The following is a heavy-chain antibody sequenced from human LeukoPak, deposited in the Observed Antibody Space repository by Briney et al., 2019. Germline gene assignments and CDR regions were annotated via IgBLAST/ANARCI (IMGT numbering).Heavy chain of an antibody. V-gene: IGHV3-30*04. D-gene: IGHD2-8*01. CDR3: ARVYLERLTAGYFDH. Sequence: GGSLRLSCAASGFTFSSYAMNWVRQAPGKGLEWVAVISDDGRHNYYADSVKGRFTISRDNSKSTLYLQMNSLRDDDSAAYFCARVYLERLTAGYFDHWGQGTQVTVSP. J-gene: IGHJ4*02. CDR2: ISDDGRHN. CDR1: GFTFSSYA.